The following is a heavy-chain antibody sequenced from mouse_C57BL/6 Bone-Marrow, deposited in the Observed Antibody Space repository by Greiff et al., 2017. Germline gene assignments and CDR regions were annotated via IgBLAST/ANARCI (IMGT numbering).Heavy chain of an antibody. CDR2: IYPRSGNT. D-gene: IGHD1-3*01. V-gene: IGHV1-81*01. J-gene: IGHJ3*01. CDR1: GYTFTSYG. CDR3: AREWAD. Sequence: QVQLQQSGAELARPGASVKLSCTASGYTFTSYGISWVKQRTGQGLEWIGEIYPRSGNTYYTEKFKGKATLTADKSSSTAYMELRSLTSEDSAVYFCAREWADWGQGTLVTVSA.